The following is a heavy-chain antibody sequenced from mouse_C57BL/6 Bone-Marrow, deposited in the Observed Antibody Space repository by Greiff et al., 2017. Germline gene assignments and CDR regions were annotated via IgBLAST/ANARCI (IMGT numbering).Heavy chain of an antibody. CDR2: SRNKANDYTT. D-gene: IGHD1-1*01. V-gene: IGHV7-1*01. CDR3: ARDSPHYYYGSSRFAY. CDR1: GFTFSDFY. J-gene: IGHJ3*01. Sequence: EVMLVESGGGLVQSGRSLRLSCATSGFTFSDFYMEWVRQAPGKGLEWIAASRNKANDYTTEYSASVKGRFIVSRDTSQSILYLQMNALRAEDTAIYYCARDSPHYYYGSSRFAYWGQGTLVTVSA.